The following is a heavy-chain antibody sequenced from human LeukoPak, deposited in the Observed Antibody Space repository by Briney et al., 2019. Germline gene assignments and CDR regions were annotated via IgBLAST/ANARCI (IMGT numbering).Heavy chain of an antibody. CDR2: ISYDESNK. CDR1: GFTFSSSA. CDR3: AREMATTETFDC. J-gene: IGHJ4*02. V-gene: IGHV3-30*03. Sequence: GGSLRLSCAASGFTFSSSAMHWVRQAPGKGLEWVAVISYDESNKYYADSVKGRFTISRDNSKNTLYLQMNSLRAEDTAVYYCAREMATTETFDCWGQGTLVTVSS. D-gene: IGHD5-12*01.